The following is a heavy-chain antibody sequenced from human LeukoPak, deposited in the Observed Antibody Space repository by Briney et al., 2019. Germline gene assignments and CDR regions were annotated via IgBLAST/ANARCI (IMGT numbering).Heavy chain of an antibody. D-gene: IGHD2-2*01. V-gene: IGHV1-24*01. CDR3: ARDHCSSANCYEYHYYGMDV. CDR1: GYTLTELS. CDR2: FDPEDGET. J-gene: IGHJ6*02. Sequence: ASVKVSCKVSGYTLTELSMHWVRQAPGKGLEWMGGFDPEDGETIYAQKFQGRVTMTEDTSTDTAYMELSSLRSEDTAVYYCARDHCSSANCYEYHYYGMDVWGQGTTVTVSS.